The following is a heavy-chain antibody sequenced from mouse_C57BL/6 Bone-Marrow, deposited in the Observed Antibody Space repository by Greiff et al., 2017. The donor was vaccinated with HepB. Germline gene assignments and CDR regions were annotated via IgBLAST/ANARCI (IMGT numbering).Heavy chain of an antibody. D-gene: IGHD1-1*01. CDR2: INPNNGGT. V-gene: IGHV1-18*01. J-gene: IGHJ3*01. Sequence: VQLKESGPELVKPGASVKIPCKASGYTFTDYNMDWVKQSHGKSLEWIGVINPNNGGTIYNQKFKGKATLTVDKSSSTAYMELRSLTSEDTAVYYCAREDYGSRYVWFAYWGQGTLVTVSA. CDR1: GYTFTDYN. CDR3: AREDYGSRYVWFAY.